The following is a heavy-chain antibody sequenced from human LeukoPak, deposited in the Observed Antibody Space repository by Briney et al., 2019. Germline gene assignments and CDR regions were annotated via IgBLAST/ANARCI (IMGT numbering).Heavy chain of an antibody. Sequence: SGPTLVNPTQTHTLTCTFSGFAPGTSGMPVRWIRQQPEKALQRLARIDWDDDNLYSRSLKTRLDTSNNTSKKQVVLTMADMAAVYSATYYCGLQQPSYCMDVWGKGTMVTVSS. J-gene: IGHJ6*04. CDR2: IDWDDDN. V-gene: IGHV2-70*04. CDR1: GFAPGTSGMP. D-gene: IGHD6-13*01. CDR3: GLQQPSYCMDV.